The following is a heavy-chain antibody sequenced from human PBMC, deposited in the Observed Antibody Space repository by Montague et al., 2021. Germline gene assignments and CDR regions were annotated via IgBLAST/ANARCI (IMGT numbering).Heavy chain of an antibody. J-gene: IGHJ4*02. Sequence: SETLSLTCTVSGGSLSNYYWSWIRQPPGKGLEWIGYFFDSGTTNYNPSLKGRVTISVDTFKNQFSLKLSSVIAADTAIYYCAGWGLLEKYYFDYWGQGTLVTVSS. D-gene: IGHD3-16*01. CDR3: AGWGLLEKYYFDY. V-gene: IGHV4-59*01. CDR2: FFDSGTT. CDR1: GGSLSNYY.